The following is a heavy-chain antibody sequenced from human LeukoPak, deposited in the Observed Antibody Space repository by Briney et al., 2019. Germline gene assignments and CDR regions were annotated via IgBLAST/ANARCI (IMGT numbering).Heavy chain of an antibody. J-gene: IGHJ4*02. CDR1: GFTFSSYS. D-gene: IGHD6-13*01. V-gene: IGHV3-48*01. Sequence: GGSLRLSCAAPGFTFSSYSMNWVRQAPGKGLEWVSYISSSSTIYYADSVKGRFTISRDNAKNSLYLQMNSLRAEDTAVYYCARVGIAAAGPDYWGQGTLVTVSS. CDR3: ARVGIAAAGPDY. CDR2: ISSSSTI.